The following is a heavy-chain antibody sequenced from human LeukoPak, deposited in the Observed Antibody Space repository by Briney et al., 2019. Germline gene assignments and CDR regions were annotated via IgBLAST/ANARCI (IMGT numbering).Heavy chain of an antibody. J-gene: IGHJ4*02. CDR1: GGSFSGYY. V-gene: IGHV4-34*01. D-gene: IGHD5-12*01. CDR3: ARADYGYSGYDFVPIFDY. CDR2: INHSGST. Sequence: SETLSLTCAVYGGSFSGYYWSWIRQPPGKGLEWMGEINHSGSTNYNSSLKSRGTISVDTSKSQFSLKLSYVTAADTAVYYCARADYGYSGYDFVPIFDYWGLGTLVTVSS.